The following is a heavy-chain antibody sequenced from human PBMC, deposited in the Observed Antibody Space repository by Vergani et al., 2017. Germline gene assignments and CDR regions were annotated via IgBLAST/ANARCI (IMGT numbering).Heavy chain of an antibody. Sequence: QVQLVQSGAEVKKPGASVKLSCKTSGFAFSGYHMHWVRQAPGQGLEWIGWINPNTGGTNYPQKLQGRVTMTRATSITTVYMELSSLSSDDTAVYFCARAKTGSVVDNGGQGTRVTVS. CDR3: ARAKTGSVVDN. J-gene: IGHJ4*02. D-gene: IGHD6-6*01. V-gene: IGHV1-2*02. CDR1: GFAFSGYH. CDR2: INPNTGGT.